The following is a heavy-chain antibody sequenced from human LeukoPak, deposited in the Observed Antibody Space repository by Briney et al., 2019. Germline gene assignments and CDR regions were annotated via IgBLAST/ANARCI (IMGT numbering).Heavy chain of an antibody. CDR3: ARDRIAVAGTHYYYYGMDV. Sequence: GGSLRLSCAASGFTFSSYAMSWVRQSPGKGLEWVAAISGSGGSTYYADSVKGRFTISRDNSKNTLYLQMNSLRAEDTAVYYCARDRIAVAGTHYYYYGMDVWGQGTTVTVSS. D-gene: IGHD6-19*01. J-gene: IGHJ6*02. CDR1: GFTFSSYA. CDR2: ISGSGGST. V-gene: IGHV3-23*01.